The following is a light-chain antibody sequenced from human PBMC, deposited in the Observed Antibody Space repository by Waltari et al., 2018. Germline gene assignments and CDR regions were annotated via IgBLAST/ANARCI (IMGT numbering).Light chain of an antibody. CDR1: QSVLHTSNKKNY. CDR3: QQYYSTPLT. CDR2: WAA. J-gene: IGKJ4*01. Sequence: DIVVTQSPDSLAVSLGERASINCKTSQSVLHTSNKKNYLGWYQQRPGRPPKLRIYWAASRESGVRDRVSGSGSGTDVTLTIGRLQAEEVAIYYCQQYYSTPLTFGGGTKVEIK. V-gene: IGKV4-1*01.